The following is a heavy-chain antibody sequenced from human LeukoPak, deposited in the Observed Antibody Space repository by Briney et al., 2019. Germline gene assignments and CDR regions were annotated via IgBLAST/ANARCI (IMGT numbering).Heavy chain of an antibody. V-gene: IGHV1-3*01. Sequence: ASVKVSCKASGYTFTSYAMHWVRQAPGQRLEWMGWINAGNGNTKYSQKFQGRVTITRDTSASTAYMELSSLRSEDAAVYYCARYGDDSSGYYFDYWGQGTLVTVSS. J-gene: IGHJ4*02. CDR2: INAGNGNT. CDR1: GYTFTSYA. CDR3: ARYGDDSSGYYFDY. D-gene: IGHD3-22*01.